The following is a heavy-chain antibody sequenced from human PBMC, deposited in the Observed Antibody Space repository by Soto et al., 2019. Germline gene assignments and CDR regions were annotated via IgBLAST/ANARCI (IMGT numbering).Heavy chain of an antibody. D-gene: IGHD2-8*01. Sequence: SETLSLTCTVSGGSIRSRSHYWAWIRQPPGKGLEWIGSLYYGGTTYYNPSLKSRITISVDSSKDQFFLNLSSLTAADTAVYYCVRQGEAVTGVNCFDPWGQGTLVTVSS. CDR2: LYYGGTT. J-gene: IGHJ5*02. CDR1: GGSIRSRSHY. V-gene: IGHV4-39*01. CDR3: VRQGEAVTGVNCFDP.